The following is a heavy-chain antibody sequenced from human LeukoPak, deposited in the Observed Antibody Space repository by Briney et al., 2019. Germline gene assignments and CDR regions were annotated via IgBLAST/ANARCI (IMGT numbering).Heavy chain of an antibody. CDR2: MRTKANNYAT. Sequence: GGSLRLSCAASGFTFSGSTIDWVRQASGKGLQWIGRMRTKANNYATAYDASMKGRFTISRDDSQDMAFLQLSSLETEDTAVYYCTTSIVVRRNKAAEKEVDAFDIWGQGTKVTVSS. J-gene: IGHJ3*02. CDR3: TTSIVVRRNKAAEKEVDAFDI. CDR1: GFTFSGST. D-gene: IGHD3-22*01. V-gene: IGHV3-73*01.